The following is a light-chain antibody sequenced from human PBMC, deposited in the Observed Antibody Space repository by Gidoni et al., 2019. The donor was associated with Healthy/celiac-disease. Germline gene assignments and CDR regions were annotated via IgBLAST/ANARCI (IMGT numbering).Light chain of an antibody. Sequence: EIVLTQSPATLSLSPGERATLSCRASQSVSSYFAWYQQKPGQAPRLLIYDASNRATGIPARFSGSGSGTDFTLTISSLEPEDCAVYYCQQRSNWPPMYTFGQGTKLEIK. J-gene: IGKJ2*01. CDR3: QQRSNWPPMYT. V-gene: IGKV3-11*01. CDR1: QSVSSY. CDR2: DAS.